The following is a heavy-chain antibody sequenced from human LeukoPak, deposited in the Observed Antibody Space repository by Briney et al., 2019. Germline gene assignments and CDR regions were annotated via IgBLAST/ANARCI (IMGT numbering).Heavy chain of an antibody. CDR3: ARSLDSSGYYYYYGMDV. CDR1: GGSISSGGYS. V-gene: IGHV4-31*03. D-gene: IGHD3-22*01. Sequence: SETLSLTCTVSGGSISSGGYSWSWIRQHPGKGLEWIGYIYYSGSTYYNPSLKSRVTISVDTSKNQFSLKLSSVTAADTAVYYCARSLDSSGYYYYYGMDVWGQGTTVTVSS. J-gene: IGHJ6*02. CDR2: IYYSGST.